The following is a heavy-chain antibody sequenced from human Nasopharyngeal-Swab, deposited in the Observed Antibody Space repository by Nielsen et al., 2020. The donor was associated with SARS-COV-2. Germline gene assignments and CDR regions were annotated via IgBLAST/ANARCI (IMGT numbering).Heavy chain of an antibody. J-gene: IGHJ4*02. CDR3: ARAHRITIFGAVSNFDY. CDR2: ISYGGST. V-gene: IGHV4-59*11. CDR1: GDSINSHF. Sequence: SETLSLTCTVSGDSINSHFWSWIRQPPGKGLDWIGYISYGGSTNYNPSLRSRVTISVDTSKNQFSLKLSSVTAADTAVYYCARAHRITIFGAVSNFDYWGQGTLVTVSS. D-gene: IGHD3-3*01.